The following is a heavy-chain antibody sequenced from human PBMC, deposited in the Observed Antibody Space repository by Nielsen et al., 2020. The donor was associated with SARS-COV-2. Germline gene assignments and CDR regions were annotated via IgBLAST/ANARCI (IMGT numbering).Heavy chain of an antibody. Sequence: GKSLKISCAASGFTFDDYGMSWVRQAPGKGLEWVSGINWDGGSTGYADSVKGRFTISRDNAKNSLYLQMNSLRAEDTALYHCASIDSSGYYGWAFDIWGQGTMVTVSS. CDR1: GFTFDDYG. D-gene: IGHD3-22*01. J-gene: IGHJ3*02. CDR3: ASIDSSGYYGWAFDI. CDR2: INWDGGST. V-gene: IGHV3-20*01.